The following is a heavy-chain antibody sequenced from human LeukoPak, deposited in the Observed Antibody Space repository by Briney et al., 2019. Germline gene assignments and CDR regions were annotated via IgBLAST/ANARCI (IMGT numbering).Heavy chain of an antibody. V-gene: IGHV4-61*02. Sequence: SETLSLTCTVSGGSISSGSYYWSWIPQPAGKGLEWIGRIYTSGSTNYNPSLKSRVTISVDTSKNQFSLKLSSVTAADTAVYYCARDGRVGSTSSWYYYYGMDVWGQGTTVTVSS. D-gene: IGHD2-2*01. J-gene: IGHJ6*02. CDR1: GGSISSGSYY. CDR3: ARDGRVGSTSSWYYYYGMDV. CDR2: IYTSGST.